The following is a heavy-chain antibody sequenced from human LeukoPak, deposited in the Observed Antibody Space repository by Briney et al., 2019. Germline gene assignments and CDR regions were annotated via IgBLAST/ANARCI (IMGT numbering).Heavy chain of an antibody. CDR1: GFTFEDFA. CDR3: SRDSHGDDVYDY. D-gene: IGHD1-1*01. V-gene: IGHV3-49*04. CDR2: IRRRAYGGTT. J-gene: IGHJ4*02. Sequence: GGSLRLSCTVSGFTFEDFAMTWVRQAPGKGLEWVGFIRRRAYGGTTDYAASVNGKFTISIDDSKNIAFLQMNSLKTEDTAIYFCSRDSHGDDVYDYWGQGTLVTVSS.